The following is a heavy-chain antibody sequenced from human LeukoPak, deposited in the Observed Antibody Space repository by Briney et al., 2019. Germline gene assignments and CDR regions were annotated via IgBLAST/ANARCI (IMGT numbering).Heavy chain of an antibody. D-gene: IGHD3-9*01. V-gene: IGHV4-4*07. CDR1: GGSISSYY. J-gene: IGHJ6*03. CDR3: ARDARGAYDILTGYPPSYYYYMDV. Sequence: SETLSLTCTVSGGSISSYYWSWIRQPPGKGLEWIGRIYTSGSTNYNPSLKSRVTMSVDTSKNQFSLKLSSVTAADTAVYYCARDARGAYDILTGYPPSYYYYMDVWGKGTTVTVSS. CDR2: IYTSGST.